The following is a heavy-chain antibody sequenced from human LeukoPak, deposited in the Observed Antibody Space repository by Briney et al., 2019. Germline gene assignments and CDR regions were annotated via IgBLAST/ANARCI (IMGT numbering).Heavy chain of an antibody. J-gene: IGHJ4*02. V-gene: IGHV1-18*01. CDR3: ARDQIPLAYCGGDCSLFDY. Sequence: ASVKVSCKASVYTFTSYGISGVRQAPGQGLEWMGWISAYNGNTNYAQKLQGRVTMTTDTSTSTASMELRSLRSDDTAVYCCARDQIPLAYCGGDCSLFDYWGQGTLVTVSS. D-gene: IGHD2-21*02. CDR2: ISAYNGNT. CDR1: VYTFTSYG.